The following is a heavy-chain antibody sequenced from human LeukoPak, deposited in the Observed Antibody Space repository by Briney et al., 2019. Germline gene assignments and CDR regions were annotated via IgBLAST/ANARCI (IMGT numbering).Heavy chain of an antibody. J-gene: IGHJ4*02. CDR2: INHSGST. Sequence: SETLSLTCAVYGGSFSGYYWSWIRQPPGKGLEWIGEINHSGSTNYNPSLKSRVTISVDTSKNQFTLKLSSVTAADTAVYYCASRYRGWSKYYFDYWGQGTLVTVSS. V-gene: IGHV4-34*01. D-gene: IGHD5-12*01. CDR1: GGSFSGYY. CDR3: ASRYRGWSKYYFDY.